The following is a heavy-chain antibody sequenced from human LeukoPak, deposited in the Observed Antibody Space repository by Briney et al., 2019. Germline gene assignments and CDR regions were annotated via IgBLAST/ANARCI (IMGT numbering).Heavy chain of an antibody. CDR3: GRVVAVSADCSGGRCYIDY. CDR1: GFTFSSYS. Sequence: PGGSLRLSCAASGFTFSSYSMNWVRQAPGKGLEWVSSISTSSTYIYYADSVKGRFTISRDNAKNSLYLQMNSLRAEDTAVYYCGRVVAVSADCSGGRCYIDYWGQGTLVTVSS. D-gene: IGHD2-15*01. V-gene: IGHV3-21*06. CDR2: ISTSSTYI. J-gene: IGHJ4*02.